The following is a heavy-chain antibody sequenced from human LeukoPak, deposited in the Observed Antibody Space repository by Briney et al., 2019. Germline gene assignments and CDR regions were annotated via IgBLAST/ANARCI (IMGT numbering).Heavy chain of an antibody. V-gene: IGHV3-30*04. D-gene: IGHD3-22*01. CDR1: GFTFSSYA. J-gene: IGHJ3*02. Sequence: GGSLRLSCAASGFTFSSYAMHWVRQAPGKGPEWVAVVSYDGSNKYYADSVKGRFTISRDNSKNTLYLQMNSLRAEDTAVYYCAKDAAYYYYDSSGYSVDAFDIWGQGTMVTVSS. CDR3: AKDAAYYYYDSSGYSVDAFDI. CDR2: VSYDGSNK.